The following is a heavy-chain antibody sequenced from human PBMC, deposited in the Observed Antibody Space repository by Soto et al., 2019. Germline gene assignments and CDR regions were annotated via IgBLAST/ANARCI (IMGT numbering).Heavy chain of an antibody. CDR2: FRTSGDGGTT. CDR1: GITFSSYS. D-gene: IGHD3-10*01. CDR3: AKKVNSGPGSQYFDY. V-gene: IGHV3-23*01. Sequence: GGSLRLSCAASGITFSSYSMSWVRQAPGKGLEWVPGFRTSGDGGTTYYADSVKGRFTISRDNSKNMLFLQMNSLRAEDTAIYYCAKKVNSGPGSQYFDYWGQGTLVTVSS. J-gene: IGHJ4*02.